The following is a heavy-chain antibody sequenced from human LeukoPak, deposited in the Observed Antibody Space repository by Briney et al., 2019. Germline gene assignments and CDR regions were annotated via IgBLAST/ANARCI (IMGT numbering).Heavy chain of an antibody. CDR2: INSDES. D-gene: IGHD5-12*01. CDR1: GFTLSSYC. J-gene: IGHJ6*02. Sequence: GGSLRLSCAASGFTLSSYCMHWVRQAPGKGLVWVSRINSDESTYADSVKGRFTISRDNAKNTLYLQMNSLRAEDTAVYYCARDRLARNYYYGLDVWGQRTTVTVSS. CDR3: ARDRLARNYYYGLDV. V-gene: IGHV3-74*01.